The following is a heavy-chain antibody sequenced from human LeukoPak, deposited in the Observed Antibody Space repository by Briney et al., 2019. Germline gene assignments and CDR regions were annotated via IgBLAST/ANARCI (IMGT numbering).Heavy chain of an antibody. CDR1: GFISPSYS. CDR2: ISSDSSTT. CDR3: ARCCSGESIYYYGLDV. J-gene: IGHJ6*02. Sequence: GGSLRLSCAASGFISPSYSMEWVRQAPGKGLEWVSYISSDSSTTYYAVSVKGRFTISRDNAKNSLYLEMNSLTDEDAAVYYCARCCSGESIYYYGLDVWGPGTTVTVSS. V-gene: IGHV3-48*02. D-gene: IGHD2-15*01.